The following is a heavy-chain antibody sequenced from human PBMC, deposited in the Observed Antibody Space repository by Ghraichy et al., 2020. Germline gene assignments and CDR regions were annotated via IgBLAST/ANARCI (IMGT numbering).Heavy chain of an antibody. Sequence: ASVKVSCKASGYTFTGYYMHWVRQAPGQGLEWMGRINPNSGGTIYAQKFQGRVTMTRDTSISTAYMELSRLRSDDTTVYYCARVKGRVGSTSPLTPNWFDPWGQGTLVTVSS. CDR2: INPNSGGT. CDR1: GYTFTGYY. CDR3: ARVKGRVGSTSPLTPNWFDP. D-gene: IGHD2-2*01. J-gene: IGHJ5*02. V-gene: IGHV1-2*06.